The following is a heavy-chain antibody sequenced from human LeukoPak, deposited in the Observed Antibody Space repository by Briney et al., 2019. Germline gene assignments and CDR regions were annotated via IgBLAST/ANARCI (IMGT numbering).Heavy chain of an antibody. V-gene: IGHV4-4*07. CDR2: IHPSGST. Sequence: PSETLSLTCTVSGDSISSYYWSWIRQPAGQGLEWIGHIHPSGSTNYNPSLKSRVTLSVDTSKNQFSLKLSSVTAADTAVYYCARGPPPDFDYWGRGTLVTVSS. CDR1: GDSISSYY. J-gene: IGHJ4*02. CDR3: ARGPPPDFDY.